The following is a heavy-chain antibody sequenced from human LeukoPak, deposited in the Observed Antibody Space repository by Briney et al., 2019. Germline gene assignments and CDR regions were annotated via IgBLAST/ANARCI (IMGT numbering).Heavy chain of an antibody. V-gene: IGHV3-33*06. CDR1: GFTFRSYG. D-gene: IGHD2-2*01. CDR3: VKAPKRYCTSASCQGYFDY. Sequence: GGSLRLSCAASGFTFRSYGMHWVRQAPGKGLEWVAIIWYDGNHKYYVDSVKGRFTISRDNSKNTLYLQMDSLRAEDTAVYYCVKAPKRYCTSASCQGYFDYWGQGTLVTVSS. CDR2: IWYDGNHK. J-gene: IGHJ4*02.